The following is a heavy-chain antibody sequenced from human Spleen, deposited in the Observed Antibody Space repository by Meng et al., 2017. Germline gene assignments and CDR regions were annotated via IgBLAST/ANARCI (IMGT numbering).Heavy chain of an antibody. CDR3: ARVNSGYVYDY. CDR1: GYTFTTYA. CDR2: INTNTGNP. J-gene: IGHJ4*02. D-gene: IGHD5-12*01. V-gene: IGHV7-4-1*02. Sequence: VQLGQLGSKLQKPGASVKVSCKASGYTFTTYAMNWVRQAPGQGLEWMGWINTNTGNPTYAQGFTGRFVFSLDTSVSTAYLQISSLKAEDTAVYYCARVNSGYVYDYWGQGTLVTVSS.